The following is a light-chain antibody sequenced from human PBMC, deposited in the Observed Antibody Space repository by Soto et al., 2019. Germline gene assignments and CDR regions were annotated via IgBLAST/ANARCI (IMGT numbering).Light chain of an antibody. Sequence: EIVVTQSPATLSLSPGQRATLSCRTSQNINNKLVWYQQKPGQAPRLLIYGASTRATGIPARFSGSGSGTEFTLTISSLQSEDVAVYSCQDYNSWPLTFGGGTKVDIK. J-gene: IGKJ4*01. CDR2: GAS. CDR3: QDYNSWPLT. CDR1: QNINNK. V-gene: IGKV3-15*01.